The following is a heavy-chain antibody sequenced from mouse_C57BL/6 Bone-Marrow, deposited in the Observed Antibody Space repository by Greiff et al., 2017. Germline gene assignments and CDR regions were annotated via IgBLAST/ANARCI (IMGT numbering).Heavy chain of an antibody. CDR2: IYPGSGST. D-gene: IGHD2-1*01. Sequence: QVQLQQPGAELVKPGASVKMSCKASGYTFTSYWITWVKQRPGQGLEWIGDIYPGSGSTNYNEKFKSKATLTVDTSSSTAYMQLSSLTSEDSAVYYCARGGYDGICYWYFDVWGTGTTVTVAS. CDR3: ARGGYDGICYWYFDV. V-gene: IGHV1-55*01. CDR1: GYTFTSYW. J-gene: IGHJ1*03.